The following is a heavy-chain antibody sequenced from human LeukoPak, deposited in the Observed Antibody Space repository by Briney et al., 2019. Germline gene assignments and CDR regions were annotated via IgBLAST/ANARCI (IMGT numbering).Heavy chain of an antibody. J-gene: IGHJ4*02. Sequence: GGSLRLSCAASGFTFSSYAMHWVRQAPGKGLEWVAVISYDGSNKYYADSVKGRFTISRDNSKNTLYLQMNSLRAEDTALYYCARGARLQPMGEFWGQGTLVTVSS. V-gene: IGHV3-30*04. CDR1: GFTFSSYA. D-gene: IGHD4-11*01. CDR3: ARGARLQPMGEF. CDR2: ISYDGSNK.